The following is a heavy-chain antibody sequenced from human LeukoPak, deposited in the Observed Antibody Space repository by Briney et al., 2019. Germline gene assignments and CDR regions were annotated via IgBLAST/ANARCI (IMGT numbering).Heavy chain of an antibody. CDR3: ARDHLEDIGGYYYYGMDV. J-gene: IGHJ6*02. Sequence: GGSLRLSCAASGFTFSSYSMNWVRQAPGKGLEWVSSISSSSSYIYYADSVKGRFTISRDNAKNSLYLQMNSLRAEDTAVYYCARDHLEDIGGYYYYGMDVWGQGTTVTVSS. V-gene: IGHV3-21*01. D-gene: IGHD2-15*01. CDR2: ISSSSSYI. CDR1: GFTFSSYS.